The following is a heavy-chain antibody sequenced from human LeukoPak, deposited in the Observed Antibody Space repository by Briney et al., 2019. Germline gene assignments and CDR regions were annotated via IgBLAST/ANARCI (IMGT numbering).Heavy chain of an antibody. D-gene: IGHD1-26*01. CDR3: ARQEHPRDWFDP. CDR1: GGSISSGDYY. Sequence: NPSETLSLTCTVSGGSISSGDYYWSWIRQPPGKGLEWIGYIYYSGSTYYNPSLKSRVTISVDTSKNQFSLKLSAVTAADTAVYYCARQEHPRDWFDPWGQGTLATVSS. J-gene: IGHJ5*02. CDR2: IYYSGST. V-gene: IGHV4-30-4*08.